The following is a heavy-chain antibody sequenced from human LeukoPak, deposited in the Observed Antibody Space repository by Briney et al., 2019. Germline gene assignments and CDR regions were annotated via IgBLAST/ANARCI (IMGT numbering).Heavy chain of an antibody. CDR2: IYTSGST. D-gene: IGHD1-26*01. V-gene: IGHV4-4*07. Sequence: PETLSLTCTVSGGSISSYYWSWIRQPAGKGLEWIGRIYTSGSTNYNPSLKSRVTISVDKSKNQFSLKLSSVTAADTAVYYCARDAVGATSYYYYMDVWGKGTTVTVSS. J-gene: IGHJ6*03. CDR3: ARDAVGATSYYYYMDV. CDR1: GGSISSYY.